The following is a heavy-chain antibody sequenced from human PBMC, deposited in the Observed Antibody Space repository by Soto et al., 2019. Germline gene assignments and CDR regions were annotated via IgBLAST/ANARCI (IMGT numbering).Heavy chain of an antibody. Sequence: ASVKVSCKASGYTFTSYGISRVRQAPGQGLEWMGWISAYNGNTNYAQKLQGRVTMTTDTSTSTAYMELRSLRSDDTAVYYCARDLHYYDSSGYYYEAEYFQHWGQGTLVTVSS. D-gene: IGHD3-22*01. CDR3: ARDLHYYDSSGYYYEAEYFQH. J-gene: IGHJ1*01. CDR2: ISAYNGNT. CDR1: GYTFTSYG. V-gene: IGHV1-18*04.